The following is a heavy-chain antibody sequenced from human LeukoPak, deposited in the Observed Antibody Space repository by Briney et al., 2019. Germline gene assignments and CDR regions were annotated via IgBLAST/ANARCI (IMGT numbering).Heavy chain of an antibody. V-gene: IGHV4-4*02. CDR1: GITFSSYAM. CDR2: IYHSGST. Sequence: PGGTLRLSCAASGITFSSYAMSWVRQAPGKGLEWIGVIYHSGSTNYHPSLKGRVTISVDKSKNQFSLKLSCVTAADTAVYYCARRQKGGYNLNWVGNYYYYMEVWGKGTTVTVSS. CDR3: ARRQKGGYNLNWVGNYYYYMEV. J-gene: IGHJ6*03. D-gene: IGHD1-1*01.